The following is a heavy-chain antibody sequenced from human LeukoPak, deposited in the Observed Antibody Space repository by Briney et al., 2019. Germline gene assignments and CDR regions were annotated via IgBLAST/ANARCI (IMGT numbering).Heavy chain of an antibody. Sequence: GGSLRLSCAASGFTFNNDAMHWVRQAPGKGLEWVAFISHNGKRKYYIESVKGRFTISRDDSRNTMYLQMDSLRDEDTAVYYCAKDLAYRYTCDYWGQGTLVTVSS. V-gene: IGHV3-30*18. CDR2: ISHNGKRK. D-gene: IGHD3-16*02. CDR1: GFTFNNDA. CDR3: AKDLAYRYTCDY. J-gene: IGHJ4*02.